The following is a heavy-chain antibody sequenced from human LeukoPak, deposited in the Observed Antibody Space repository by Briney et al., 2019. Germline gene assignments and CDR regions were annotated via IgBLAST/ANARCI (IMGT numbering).Heavy chain of an antibody. D-gene: IGHD6-19*01. CDR2: FDPEDGET. Sequence: ASVKVSCKASGYTFTSYYMHWVRQAPGKGLEWMGGFDPEDGETIYAQKFQGRVTMTEDTSTDTAYMELSSLRSEDTAVYYCATGGTQWLAYTFDYWGQGTLVTVSS. CDR3: ATGGTQWLAYTFDY. V-gene: IGHV1-24*01. CDR1: GYTFTSYY. J-gene: IGHJ4*02.